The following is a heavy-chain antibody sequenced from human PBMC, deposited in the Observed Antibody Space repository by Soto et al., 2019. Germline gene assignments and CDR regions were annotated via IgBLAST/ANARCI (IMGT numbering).Heavy chain of an antibody. V-gene: IGHV3-9*01. D-gene: IGHD2-2*01. J-gene: IGHJ6*02. CDR3: AKDGYQMVSYCTEA. Sequence: PWGSLSLSCAASGFTFDDYPMHWVRQDPGKGLEWVSGISCNSGSIGNADSVKGRFTISGDNAKNSLYLQMNSLRAEDTALYYCAKDGYQMVSYCTEAWGQGTPVSVSS. CDR1: GFTFDDYP. CDR2: ISCNSGSI.